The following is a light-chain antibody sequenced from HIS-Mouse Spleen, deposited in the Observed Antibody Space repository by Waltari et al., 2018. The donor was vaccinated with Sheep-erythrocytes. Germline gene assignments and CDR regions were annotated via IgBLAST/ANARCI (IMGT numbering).Light chain of an antibody. J-gene: IGKJ3*01. V-gene: IGKV1-39*01. CDR3: QQSYSTPQFT. CDR1: QSISSY. Sequence: DIQMTQSPSSLSASVGDRVPIPCRASQSISSYLNWYQQKPGKAPKLLISAASSLQSGVPSRFSGSGSGTDFTLTISSLQPEDFATYYCQQSYSTPQFTFGPGTKVDIK. CDR2: AAS.